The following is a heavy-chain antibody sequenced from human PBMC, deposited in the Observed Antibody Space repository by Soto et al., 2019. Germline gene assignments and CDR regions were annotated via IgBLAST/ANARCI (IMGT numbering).Heavy chain of an antibody. V-gene: IGHV1-69*13. CDR1: GGTFSSYA. CDR3: ASRKPVFYDSSGYYYYYFDY. J-gene: IGHJ4*02. CDR2: IIPIFGTA. D-gene: IGHD3-22*01. Sequence: GASVKVSCKASGGTFSSYAISWVRQAPGQGLEWMGGIIPIFGTANYAQKFQGRVTITADESTSTAYMELSSLRSEDTAVYYCASRKPVFYDSSGYYYYYFDYWGQGTLVTVSS.